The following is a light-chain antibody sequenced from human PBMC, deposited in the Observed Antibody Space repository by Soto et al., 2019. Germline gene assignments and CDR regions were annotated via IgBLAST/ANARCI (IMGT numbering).Light chain of an antibody. CDR3: LQDINYPWT. Sequence: IQMTQSPSSLSASVGDRVTIACRASQGIGNALGWYQQKPGKPPKLLIYGASNLQSGVPPRFSVSGSGTDFTLAISRLKTEDSATYDCLQDINYPWTFCQGTKVDIK. V-gene: IGKV1-6*01. CDR1: QGIGNA. CDR2: GAS. J-gene: IGKJ1*01.